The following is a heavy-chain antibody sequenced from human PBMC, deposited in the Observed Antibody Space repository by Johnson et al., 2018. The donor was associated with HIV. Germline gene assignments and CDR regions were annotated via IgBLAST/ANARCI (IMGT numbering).Heavy chain of an antibody. V-gene: IGHV3-30*02. J-gene: IGHJ3*02. CDR2: IRYDGSNK. D-gene: IGHD3-10*01. CDR1: GFTFSSYG. Sequence: QVQLLESGGGVVQPGRSLRLSCAASGFTFSSYGMHWVRQAPGKGLEWVAFIRYDGSNKYYADSVKGRFTISRDNSKNTLYLQMNSLRAEDTAVYYCAKDYYGSGSHFDAFDIWGQGTMVTVSS. CDR3: AKDYYGSGSHFDAFDI.